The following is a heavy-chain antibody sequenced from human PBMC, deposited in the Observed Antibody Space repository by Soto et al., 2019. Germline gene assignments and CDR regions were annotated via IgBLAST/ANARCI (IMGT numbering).Heavy chain of an antibody. Sequence: PGGSLRLSCAASGFTFSPHAMHWVRQGPGKGLEWVALISYEGSNKYYADSVKGRFTISRDNSKNTMYLQMNSLRAEDTAVYYCARERNTGYDYSYYYGMDVWGQGTTVTVSS. D-gene: IGHD5-18*01. CDR3: ARERNTGYDYSYYYGMDV. V-gene: IGHV3-30-3*01. CDR2: ISYEGSNK. CDR1: GFTFSPHA. J-gene: IGHJ6*02.